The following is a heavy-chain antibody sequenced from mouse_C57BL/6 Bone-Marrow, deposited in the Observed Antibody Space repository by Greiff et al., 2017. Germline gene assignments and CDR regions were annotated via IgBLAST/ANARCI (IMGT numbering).Heavy chain of an antibody. CDR3: ASLDYFDD. V-gene: IGHV1-64*01. CDR2: IHPNSGST. J-gene: IGHJ2*01. CDR1: GYTFTSYW. Sequence: QVQLKESGAELVKPGASVKLSCKASGYTFTSYWMHWVKQRPGQGLEWIGMIHPNSGSTNYNEKFKSKATLTVDKSSSTAYMQLSSLTSEDSAVYYCASLDYFDDWGQGTTLTVSS.